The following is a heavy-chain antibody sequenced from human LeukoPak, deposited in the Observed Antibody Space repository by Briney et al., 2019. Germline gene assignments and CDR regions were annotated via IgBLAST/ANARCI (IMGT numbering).Heavy chain of an antibody. V-gene: IGHV1-8*03. CDR2: MNPNSGYT. J-gene: IGHJ4*02. Sequence: ASVKVSCKTSGYTFTTYDINWVRQATGQGVEWMGWMNPNSGYTGYAQKFQGRVTITRDTSISTAYMELSSLRSEDTAVYHCARVAGSIDYWGQGTLVTVSS. D-gene: IGHD6-19*01. CDR1: GYTFTTYD. CDR3: ARVAGSIDY.